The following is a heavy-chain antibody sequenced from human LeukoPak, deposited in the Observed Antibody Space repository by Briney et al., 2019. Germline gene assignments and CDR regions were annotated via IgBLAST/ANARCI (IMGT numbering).Heavy chain of an antibody. CDR2: ISSSSSYI. CDR3: ARALTVTTVGPLDY. V-gene: IGHV3-21*01. Sequence: GGSLRLSCAASGFTFSSYSMNWVRQAPGKGLEWVSSISSSSSYIYYADSVKGRFTISRDNAKNTLYLQMNSLRAEDTAVYYCARALTVTTVGPLDYWGQGTLVTVSS. CDR1: GFTFSSYS. D-gene: IGHD4-17*01. J-gene: IGHJ4*02.